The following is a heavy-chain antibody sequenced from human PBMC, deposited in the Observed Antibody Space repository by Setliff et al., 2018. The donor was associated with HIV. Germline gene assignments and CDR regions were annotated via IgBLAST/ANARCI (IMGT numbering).Heavy chain of an antibody. V-gene: IGHV1-2*02. CDR3: ARSTTAD. D-gene: IGHD4-17*01. CDR1: GYTFTEYY. Sequence: ASVKVSCKASGYTFTEYYIHWVRQAPGQGLEWMGWIYPNTGGTNYAQKFQGRVTMTRDTSISTAYMELSRLRSDDTALYYCARSTTADWGQGTMGTVSS. J-gene: IGHJ4*02. CDR2: IYPNTGGT.